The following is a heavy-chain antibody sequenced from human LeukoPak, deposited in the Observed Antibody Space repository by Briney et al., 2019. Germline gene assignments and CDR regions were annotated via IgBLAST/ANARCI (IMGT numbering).Heavy chain of an antibody. Sequence: SETLSLTCTVSGGSISSYYWSWIRQPPGKGLEWIGYIYYSESTNYNPSLKSRVTISVDTSKNQFSLKLSSVTAADTAVYYCAGYVRVRDYWGQGTLVTVSS. V-gene: IGHV4-59*08. CDR2: IYYSEST. D-gene: IGHD3-16*01. CDR3: AGYVRVRDY. CDR1: GGSISSYY. J-gene: IGHJ4*02.